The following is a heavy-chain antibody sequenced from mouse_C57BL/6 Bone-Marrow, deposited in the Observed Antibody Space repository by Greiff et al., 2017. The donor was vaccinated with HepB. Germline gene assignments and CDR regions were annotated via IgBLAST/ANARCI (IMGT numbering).Heavy chain of an antibody. CDR1: GYTFTDYY. CDR2: INPYNGGT. Sequence: EVQLQQSGPVLVKPGASVKMSCKASGYTFTDYYMNWVKQSHGKSLEWIGVINPYNGGTSYNQKFKGKATLTVDKSSSTAYMELNSLTSEDSAVYYCARGPYDPWFAYWGQGTLVTVSA. D-gene: IGHD2-3*01. CDR3: ARGPYDPWFAY. J-gene: IGHJ3*01. V-gene: IGHV1-19*01.